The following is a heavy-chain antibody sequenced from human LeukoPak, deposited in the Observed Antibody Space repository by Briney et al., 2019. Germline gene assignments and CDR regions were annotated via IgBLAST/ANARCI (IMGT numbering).Heavy chain of an antibody. CDR3: ARLWGDAFDI. J-gene: IGHJ3*02. D-gene: IGHD3-16*01. V-gene: IGHV4-59*08. CDR2: IYYSGST. Sequence: KTSETLSLTCTVSGGSISSFYWSWIRQPPGKGLEWIGYIYYSGSTNYNPSLKSRVTISVDTSKNQFSLKLSSVTAADTAVYYCARLWGDAFDIWGQGTMVTVSS. CDR1: GGSISSFY.